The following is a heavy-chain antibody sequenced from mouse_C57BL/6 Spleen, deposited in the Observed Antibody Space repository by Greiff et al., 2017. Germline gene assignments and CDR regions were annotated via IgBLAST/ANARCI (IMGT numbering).Heavy chain of an antibody. CDR2: IDPEDGDT. D-gene: IGHD1-1*01. CDR1: GFNIKDYY. Sequence: EVQLQQSGAELVRPGASVKLSCTASGFNIKDYYMHWVKQRPEQGLEWIGRIDPEDGDTEYAPKFKGKATMTADTSSNTAYLQLSSLTSEDTAVYYCTTFTTVVERYFDDWGQVTTLSVSS. V-gene: IGHV14-1*01. J-gene: IGHJ2*01. CDR3: TTFTTVVERYFDD.